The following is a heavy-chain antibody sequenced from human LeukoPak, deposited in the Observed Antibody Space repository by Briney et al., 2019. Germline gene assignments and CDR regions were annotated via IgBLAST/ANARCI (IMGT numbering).Heavy chain of an antibody. J-gene: IGHJ1*01. CDR3: AKDDWTIFGVVGRKGYFQH. CDR2: ISGSGGST. CDR1: GFTFSSYA. V-gene: IGHV3-23*01. Sequence: GGSLRLSCAASGFTFSSYAMSWVRQAPGKGLEWVSAISGSGGSTYYADSVKGRFTISRDNSKNTLYLQMNSLRAEDTAVYYCAKDDWTIFGVVGRKGYFQHWGQGTLVTVSS. D-gene: IGHD3-3*01.